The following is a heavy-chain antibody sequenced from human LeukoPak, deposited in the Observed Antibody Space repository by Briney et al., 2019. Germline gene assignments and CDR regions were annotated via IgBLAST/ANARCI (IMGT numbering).Heavy chain of an antibody. CDR1: GFTFSSYG. Sequence: GGSLRLSCAASGFTFSSYGTHWVRQAPGKGLEWVAVIWYDGSNKYYADSVKGRFTISRDNSKNTLYLQMNSLRAEDTAVYYCARDHYGDYAYYYYYGMDVWGQGTTVTVSS. CDR2: IWYDGSNK. J-gene: IGHJ6*02. V-gene: IGHV3-33*01. CDR3: ARDHYGDYAYYYYYGMDV. D-gene: IGHD4-17*01.